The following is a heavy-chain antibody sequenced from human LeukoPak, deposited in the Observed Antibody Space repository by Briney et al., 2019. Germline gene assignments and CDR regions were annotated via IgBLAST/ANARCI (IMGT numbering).Heavy chain of an antibody. CDR3: AKDLTLRIAAAGTPDY. Sequence: GGSLRLPCAASGFTFSSYGMHWVRQAPGKGLEWVAVISYDGSNKYYADSVKGRFTISRDNSKNTLYLQMNSLRAEDTAVYYCAKDLTLRIAAAGTPDYWGQGTLVTVSS. V-gene: IGHV3-30*18. CDR2: ISYDGSNK. D-gene: IGHD6-13*01. CDR1: GFTFSSYG. J-gene: IGHJ4*02.